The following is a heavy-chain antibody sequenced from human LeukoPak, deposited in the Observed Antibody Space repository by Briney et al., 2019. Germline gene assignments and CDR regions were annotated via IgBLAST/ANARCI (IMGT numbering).Heavy chain of an antibody. Sequence: PGGSLRLSCAASGFTFSSYNMNWVRQAPGKGLEWVSSISSSSTYIYYAESMKGRFTISRDNAKNSLYLQMNSLRAEDTAVYYCAREFRGSNNFDYWGQGTLVTVSS. CDR3: AREFRGSNNFDY. CDR1: GFTFSSYN. J-gene: IGHJ4*02. CDR2: ISSSSTYI. D-gene: IGHD3-10*01. V-gene: IGHV3-21*01.